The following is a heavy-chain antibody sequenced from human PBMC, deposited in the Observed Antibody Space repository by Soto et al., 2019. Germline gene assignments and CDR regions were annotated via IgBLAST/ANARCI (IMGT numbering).Heavy chain of an antibody. CDR2: IDPSDSYT. V-gene: IGHV5-10-1*01. Sequence: GESLKISCKGSGYSFTSYWISWVRQMPGKGLEWMGRIDPSDSYTNYSPSFQGHATISADKSISTAYLQWSSLKASDTAMYYCARGRDGYNYEYFDYWGQGTLVTVSS. CDR3: ARGRDGYNYEYFDY. D-gene: IGHD5-12*01. J-gene: IGHJ4*02. CDR1: GYSFTSYW.